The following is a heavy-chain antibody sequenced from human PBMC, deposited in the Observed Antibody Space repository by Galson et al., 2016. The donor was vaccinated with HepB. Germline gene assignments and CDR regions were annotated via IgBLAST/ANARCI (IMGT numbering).Heavy chain of an antibody. Sequence: SLRLSCAASGFTLNNYALNWVRQAPGKGLEWVALISYDGSNRYYDGPVRGRFAISRDTSKNTVYLQMNSLRPEDTAVYYCARDQGWEGGWFDSWSQGTLVTVSS. CDR1: GFTLNNYA. V-gene: IGHV3-30*09. CDR2: ISYDGSNR. D-gene: IGHD1-26*01. J-gene: IGHJ5*01. CDR3: ARDQGWEGGWFDS.